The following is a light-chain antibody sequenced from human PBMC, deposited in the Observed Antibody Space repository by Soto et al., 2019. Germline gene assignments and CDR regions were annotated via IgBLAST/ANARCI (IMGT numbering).Light chain of an antibody. J-gene: IGLJ2*01. CDR1: SSDVGGYNY. Sequence: QSALTQPPSASGSLGQSVTISCIGTSSDVGGYNYVSWHQQHPGKAPKLMIYEVTKRPSGVPDRFSGSKSGNTASLTVSGLQAEDEADYYCSSFAGGGNPVLFGGGTKLTVL. CDR3: SSFAGGGNPVL. V-gene: IGLV2-8*01. CDR2: EVT.